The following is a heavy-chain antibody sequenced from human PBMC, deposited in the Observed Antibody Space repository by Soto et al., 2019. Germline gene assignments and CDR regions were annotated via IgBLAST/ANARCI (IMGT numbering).Heavy chain of an antibody. CDR3: ARGVIVVVVAATAQSDAFDI. CDR1: GGSVSSGSYY. D-gene: IGHD2-15*01. J-gene: IGHJ3*02. Sequence: PSETLSLTCTVSGGSVSSGSYYWSWIRQPPGKGLEWIGYIYYSGSTNYNPPLKSRVTISVDTSKNQFSLKLSSVTAADTAVYYCARGVIVVVVAATAQSDAFDIWGQGTMVTVSS. CDR2: IYYSGST. V-gene: IGHV4-61*01.